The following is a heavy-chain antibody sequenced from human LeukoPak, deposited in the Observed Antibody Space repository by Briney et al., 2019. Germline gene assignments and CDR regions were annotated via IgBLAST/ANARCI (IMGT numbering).Heavy chain of an antibody. CDR3: AKGGPSGLSAAEFDY. V-gene: IGHV3-30*18. Sequence: GGSLRLSCAASGFTFSSYDMHWVRQAPGKGLEWVAGISFDGSYKYSADSVKGRFSISRDNSKNTLYLQMNSLRGEDTAIYYCAKGGPSGLSAAEFDYWGQGTLVTVS. D-gene: IGHD6-13*01. CDR1: GFTFSSYD. CDR2: ISFDGSYK. J-gene: IGHJ4*02.